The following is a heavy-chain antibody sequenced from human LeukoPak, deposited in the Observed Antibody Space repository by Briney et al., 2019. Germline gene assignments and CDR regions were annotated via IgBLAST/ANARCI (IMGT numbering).Heavy chain of an antibody. CDR3: VKRPDRRIAGPNYMDV. Sequence: GRSLRLSCAASGFDFYNYAMAWVRQAPGRGLEWVSIISGNGVSTTYADSVKGRFTISRDDSKNTLYLQMSSLRAEDTAIYYCVKRPDRRIAGPNYMDVWGEGTTVTISS. D-gene: IGHD6-6*01. CDR1: GFDFYNYA. J-gene: IGHJ6*03. CDR2: ISGNGVST. V-gene: IGHV3-23*01.